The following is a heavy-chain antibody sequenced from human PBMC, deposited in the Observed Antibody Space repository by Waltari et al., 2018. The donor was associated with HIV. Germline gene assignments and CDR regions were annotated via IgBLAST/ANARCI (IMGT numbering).Heavy chain of an antibody. CDR3: AREKATIVGFDY. CDR2: IYYSGST. D-gene: IGHD1-26*01. V-gene: IGHV4-31*03. J-gene: IGHJ4*02. CDR1: GVSISSGVYY. Sequence: QVQLQESGPGLVKPSPTLSLPCTVSGVSISSGVYYWSWLRQHPGKGLEWIGYIYYSGSTYYNPSLKSRVTISVDTSKNQFSLKLSSVTAADTAVYYCAREKATIVGFDYWGQGTLVTVSS.